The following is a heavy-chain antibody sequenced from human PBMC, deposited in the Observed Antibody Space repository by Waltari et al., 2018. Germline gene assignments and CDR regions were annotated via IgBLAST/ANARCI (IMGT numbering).Heavy chain of an antibody. D-gene: IGHD4-17*01. CDR2: ISHTGNT. J-gene: IGHJ6*03. CDR1: GGSMSNFY. V-gene: IGHV4-59*13. Sequence: GPGLVKPSETLSLTCTVSGGSMSNFYWSWIRQPPGKGPEWIGYISHTGNTNYNPSLKGRVIISVDTSKKQFSLKVSSLTAADTAVYYCARGDGDLDYDYYYMDVWGKGTTVTVSS. CDR3: ARGDGDLDYDYYYMDV.